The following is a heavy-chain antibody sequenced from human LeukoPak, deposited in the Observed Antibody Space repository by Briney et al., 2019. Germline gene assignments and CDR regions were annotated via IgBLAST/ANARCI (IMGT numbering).Heavy chain of an antibody. V-gene: IGHV3-73*01. Sequence: GGSLRLSCAASGFTFSGSDMHWVRQASGKGLEWIGHIRNKANSYATAYAASVKGRFTISRDESKTTAYLQMNSLRTEDTAVYYCTSSLGTNWGAYYYYMDVWGKGTTVTVSS. CDR2: IRNKANSYAT. D-gene: IGHD7-27*01. CDR3: TSSLGTNWGAYYYYMDV. J-gene: IGHJ6*03. CDR1: GFTFSGSD.